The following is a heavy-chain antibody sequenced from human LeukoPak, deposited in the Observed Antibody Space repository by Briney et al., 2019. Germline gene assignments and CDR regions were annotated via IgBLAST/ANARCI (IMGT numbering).Heavy chain of an antibody. V-gene: IGHV4-34*01. CDR3: ARGPRIEYSSSESGCYFDY. J-gene: IGHJ4*02. Sequence: PSETLPLTCAVYGGSFSGYYWSWIRQPPGKGLEWIGEINHSGSTNYNPSLKSRVTISVDTSKNQFSLKLSSVTAADTAVYYCARGPRIEYSSSESGCYFDYWGQGTLVTVSS. CDR1: GGSFSGYY. D-gene: IGHD6-6*01. CDR2: INHSGST.